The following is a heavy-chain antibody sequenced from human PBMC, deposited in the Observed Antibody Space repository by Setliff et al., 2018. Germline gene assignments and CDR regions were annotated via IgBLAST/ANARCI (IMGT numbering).Heavy chain of an antibody. V-gene: IGHV3-33*08. CDR3: ARDQGSYGYRAFDF. CDR2: VWYDGTKK. Sequence: LSLTCAVYSGSFSGYFWSWIRQAPGKGLEWVAVVWYDGTKKYYADSVKGRFTVSRDNAKNSLYLQMNSLRAEDTAVYYCARDQGSYGYRAFDFWGQGTLVTVSS. J-gene: IGHJ4*02. D-gene: IGHD5-18*01. CDR1: SGSFSGYF.